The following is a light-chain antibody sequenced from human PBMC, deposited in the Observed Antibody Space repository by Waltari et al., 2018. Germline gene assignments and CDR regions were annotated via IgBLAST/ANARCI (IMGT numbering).Light chain of an antibody. CDR2: YKSDSEK. J-gene: IGLJ3*02. CDR3: MFWPSNVWV. CDR1: SDLNVVDFN. Sequence: QPVLTQPPSSSASPGDSARLTCTLPSDLNVVDFNIYWYQQKPGSPPRFLLYYKSDSEKAQGSGVPSRFSGSKDASANAGILLISGLQSEDEADYYCMFWPSNVWVFGGGTKLTVL. V-gene: IGLV5-37*01.